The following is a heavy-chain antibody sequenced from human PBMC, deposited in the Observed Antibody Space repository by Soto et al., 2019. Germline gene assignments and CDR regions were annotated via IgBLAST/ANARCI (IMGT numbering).Heavy chain of an antibody. CDR2: IYYSGST. V-gene: IGHV4-59*01. J-gene: IGHJ4*02. CDR3: ARQDSSGWWYYFDY. CDR1: GGSISSYY. Sequence: PSETLSLTCTVSGGSISSYYWSWIRQPTGKGLEWIGYIYYSGSTNYNPSLKSRVTISVDTSKNQFSLKLSSVTAADTAVYYCARQDSSGWWYYFDYWGQGTMVTVYS. D-gene: IGHD6-19*01.